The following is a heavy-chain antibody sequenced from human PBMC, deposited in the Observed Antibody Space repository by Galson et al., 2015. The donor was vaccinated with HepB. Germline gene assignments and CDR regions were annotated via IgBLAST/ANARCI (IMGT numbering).Heavy chain of an antibody. CDR2: ISSSSSYT. CDR1: GFTFSDYY. V-gene: IGHV3-11*03. Sequence: SLRLSCATSGFTFSDYYMSWIRQAPGKGLEWVSYISSSSSYTNYADSVKGRFTISRDNAKNSLYLQMNSLRAEDTAVYYCARPGAGGKYYFDYWGQGTLVTVSS. J-gene: IGHJ4*02. D-gene: IGHD6-19*01. CDR3: ARPGAGGKYYFDY.